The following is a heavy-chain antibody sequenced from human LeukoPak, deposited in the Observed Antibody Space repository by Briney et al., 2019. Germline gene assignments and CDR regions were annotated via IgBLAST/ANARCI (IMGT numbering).Heavy chain of an antibody. CDR2: IYYSGST. CDR1: GGSISSYY. Sequence: SETLSLTCTVYGGSISSYYWSWIRQPPGKGLEWIGYIYYSGSTNYNPSLKSRVTISVDTSKNQFSLKLSSVTAADTAVYYCARRSGYGSGSYFFDYWGQGTLVTVSS. D-gene: IGHD3-10*01. J-gene: IGHJ4*02. V-gene: IGHV4-59*08. CDR3: ARRSGYGSGSYFFDY.